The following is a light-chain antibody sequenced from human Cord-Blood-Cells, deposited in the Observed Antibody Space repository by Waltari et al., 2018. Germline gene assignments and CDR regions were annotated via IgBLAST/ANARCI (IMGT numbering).Light chain of an antibody. CDR1: QGISSY. V-gene: IGKV1D-8*01. CDR2: AAS. J-gene: IGKJ1*01. Sequence: VIWMTQSPSLLSASTGDRVTISCQMSQGISSYLAWYQQKPGKAPELLIYAASTLQSGVPSRSSGSGSGTDFTLTISCLQSEDFATYYCQQYYSFPPTFGQGTKVEIK. CDR3: QQYYSFPPT.